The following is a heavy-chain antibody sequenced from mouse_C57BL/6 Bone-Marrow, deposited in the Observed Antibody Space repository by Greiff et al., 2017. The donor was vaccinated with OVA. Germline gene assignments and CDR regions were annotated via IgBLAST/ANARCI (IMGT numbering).Heavy chain of an antibody. Sequence: LVESGPELVKPGASVKISCKASGYTFTDYYINWVKQRPGQGLEWIGWIFPGSGSTYYNEKFKGKATLTVDKSSSTAYMLLSSLTSEDSAVYFCARGIRAYGSSYDYFDYWGQGTTLTVSS. CDR2: IFPGSGST. J-gene: IGHJ2*01. D-gene: IGHD1-1*01. CDR1: GYTFTDYY. CDR3: ARGIRAYGSSYDYFDY. V-gene: IGHV1-75*01.